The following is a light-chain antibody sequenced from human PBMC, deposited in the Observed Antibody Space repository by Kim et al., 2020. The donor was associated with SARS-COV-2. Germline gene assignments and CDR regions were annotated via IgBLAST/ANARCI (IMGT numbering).Light chain of an antibody. CDR3: QQYDTLPDT. CDR2: LAS. Sequence: DIVLTQSPGTVSLSPGERAILSCRASQSFTSGYVAWFQQKPGHAPRLLVSLASGRATGRPDKFSGSGSGTDFTLTINRVEAEDIAVYYCQQYDTLPDTFGKGTRLEI. J-gene: IGKJ2*01. V-gene: IGKV3-20*01. CDR1: QSFTSGY.